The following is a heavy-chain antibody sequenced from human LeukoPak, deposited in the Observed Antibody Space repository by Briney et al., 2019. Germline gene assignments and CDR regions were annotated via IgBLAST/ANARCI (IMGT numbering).Heavy chain of an antibody. CDR3: ARGRSEWAFDI. D-gene: IGHD2-15*01. CDR1: DGSITNYD. Sequence: SETLSLTCTVSDGSITNYDWSWVRQPPGKGLEFIGHVHYSGTANYNPFLRSRVTISIDTSKNQFSLKLSSVTAADTAVYYCARGRSEWAFDIWGQGTMVTVSS. CDR2: VHYSGTA. V-gene: IGHV4-59*12. J-gene: IGHJ3*02.